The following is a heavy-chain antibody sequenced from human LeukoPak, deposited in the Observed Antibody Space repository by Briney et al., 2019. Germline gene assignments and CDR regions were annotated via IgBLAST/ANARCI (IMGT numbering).Heavy chain of an antibody. CDR2: INPNSGGT. J-gene: IGHJ5*02. CDR3: ARDRMVRGVRSNGVPTNWFDP. CDR1: GYTFTGYY. V-gene: IGHV1-2*02. Sequence: GASVKVSCKASGYTFTGYYMHWVRQAPGQGLEWMGWINPNSGGTNYAQKFQGRVTMTRDTSISTAYMELSRLRSDDTAVYYCARDRMVRGVRSNGVPTNWFDPWGQGTLVTVSS. D-gene: IGHD3-10*01.